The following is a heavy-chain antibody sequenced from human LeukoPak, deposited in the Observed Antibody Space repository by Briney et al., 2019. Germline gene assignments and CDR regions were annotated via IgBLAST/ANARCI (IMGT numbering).Heavy chain of an antibody. Sequence: TGGSLRLSCAASGFSFDDYGMSWVRQAPGKGLEWVSGINWNGGSTGYADSVKGRFTISRDNAKNSLYLQMNSLRAEDTALYYCARYYYDSSGYYGAFDYWGQGTLVTVSS. V-gene: IGHV3-20*04. J-gene: IGHJ4*02. CDR2: INWNGGST. CDR3: ARYYYDSSGYYGAFDY. CDR1: GFSFDDYG. D-gene: IGHD3-22*01.